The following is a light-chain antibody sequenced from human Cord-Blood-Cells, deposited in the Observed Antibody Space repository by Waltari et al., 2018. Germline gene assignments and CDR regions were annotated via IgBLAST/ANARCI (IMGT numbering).Light chain of an antibody. V-gene: IGKV1-39*01. Sequence: DIQLTQSQSSLSVSVGDRVTITCRESQSISSYLNLYQQKPGKAPKLLIYAASSLQSGVPSRFSGSGSGTDFTLTISSLQPEDFATYYCQQSYSTPRTFGQGTRLEIK. J-gene: IGKJ5*01. CDR3: QQSYSTPRT. CDR1: QSISSY. CDR2: AAS.